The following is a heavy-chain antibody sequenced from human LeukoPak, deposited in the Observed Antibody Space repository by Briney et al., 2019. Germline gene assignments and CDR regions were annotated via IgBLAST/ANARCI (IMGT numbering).Heavy chain of an antibody. D-gene: IGHD3-10*01. CDR2: IKSKSDGGAI. V-gene: IGHV3-15*01. J-gene: IGHJ4*02. CDR1: GFTFINAW. CDR3: ATGSDGSGPGGLDY. Sequence: GGSLRLSCAASGFTFINAWMSWVRQAPGKGLEWVGRIKSKSDGGAIDYAAPVKGRFTISRDDSKNTLYLQVNSLKTEDTAVFYCATGSDGSGPGGLDYWGQGILVTVSS.